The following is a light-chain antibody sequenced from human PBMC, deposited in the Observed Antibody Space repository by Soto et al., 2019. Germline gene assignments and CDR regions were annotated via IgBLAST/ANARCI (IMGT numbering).Light chain of an antibody. V-gene: IGKV1-9*01. J-gene: IGKJ1*01. Sequence: DIQLTQSPSFLSASVGDRVTITCRASQGISSYLAWYQQKPGKAPKILIYAASTLRSGVPLRFSGSGSGTSFTLTISSLQPEDFATYYCQQYRTYTPRTFGQGTKVEIK. CDR1: QGISSY. CDR3: QQYRTYTPRT. CDR2: AAS.